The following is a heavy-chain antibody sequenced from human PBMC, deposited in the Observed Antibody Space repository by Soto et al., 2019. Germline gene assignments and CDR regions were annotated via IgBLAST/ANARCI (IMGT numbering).Heavy chain of an antibody. J-gene: IGHJ3*02. Sequence: QVQLVESGGGVVQPGRSLRLSCAASGFTFSSYAMHWVRQAPGKGLEWVAVISYDGSNKYYADSVKCRFTISRDNSKNSVYLQMNSLRAEDTAVYYCARASSGWYKDAFDIWGQGTMVTVSS. D-gene: IGHD6-19*01. CDR2: ISYDGSNK. CDR3: ARASSGWYKDAFDI. CDR1: GFTFSSYA. V-gene: IGHV3-30-3*01.